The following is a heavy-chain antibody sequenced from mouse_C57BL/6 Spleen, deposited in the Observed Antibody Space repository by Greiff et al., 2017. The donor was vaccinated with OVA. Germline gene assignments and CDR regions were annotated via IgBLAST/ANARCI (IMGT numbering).Heavy chain of an antibody. CDR3: TRGGLMVTTSLDY. D-gene: IGHD2-2*01. Sequence: QVQLQQSGAELARPGASVTLSCKASGYTFTDYEMHWVKQTPVHGLEWIGAIDPETGGTAYNQKFKGKAILTADKSSSTAYMELRSLTSEDSAVYYCTRGGLMVTTSLDYWGQGTTLTVSS. CDR2: IDPETGGT. J-gene: IGHJ2*01. V-gene: IGHV1-15*01. CDR1: GYTFTDYE.